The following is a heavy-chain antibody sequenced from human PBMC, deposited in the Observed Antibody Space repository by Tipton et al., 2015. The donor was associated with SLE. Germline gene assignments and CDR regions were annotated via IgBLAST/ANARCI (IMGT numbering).Heavy chain of an antibody. CDR2: ISGTGHSA. CDR1: GFKFDNYA. CDR3: ARLSTTNEAFDI. V-gene: IGHV3-23*01. J-gene: IGHJ3*02. D-gene: IGHD1-1*01. Sequence: SLRLSCELSGFKFDNYAMSWVRQPRGQGLEWVSAISGTGHSAYYAESVKGRFAISRDNAKNSLYLQMNSLRVEDTALYYCARLSTTNEAFDIWGQGTMVTVSS.